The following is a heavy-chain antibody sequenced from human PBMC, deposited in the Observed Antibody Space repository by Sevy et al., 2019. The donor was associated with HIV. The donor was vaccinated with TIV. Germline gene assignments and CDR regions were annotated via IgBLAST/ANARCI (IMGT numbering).Heavy chain of an antibody. D-gene: IGHD2-21*01. CDR1: GFSFSGSD. V-gene: IGHV3-13*01. J-gene: IGHJ5*02. CDR2: IGTLGDT. CDR3: VRGLQTHCDWTACPLDH. Sequence: GGSLRLSCAGYGFSFSGSDMHWVRQPTGKGLEWISSIGTLGDTFYADSVKGRFTISRDNAKSSLYLEMSSLRAGDTALYYCVRGLQTHCDWTACPLDHWGQGTLVTVSS.